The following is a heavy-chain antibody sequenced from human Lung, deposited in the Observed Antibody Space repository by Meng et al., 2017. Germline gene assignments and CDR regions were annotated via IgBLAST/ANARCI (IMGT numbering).Heavy chain of an antibody. V-gene: IGHV4-34*01. CDR1: GGSFSDYY. Sequence: QVQLQEWGAGLLKPSGTLYLTCVVSGGSFSDYYWSGIRQPPGKGLEWIGEINHSGSTNYNPSLESRATISVDTSQNNLSLKLSSVTAADSAVYYCARGPTTMAHDFDYWGQGTLVTVSS. D-gene: IGHD4-11*01. CDR3: ARGPTTMAHDFDY. J-gene: IGHJ4*02. CDR2: INHSGST.